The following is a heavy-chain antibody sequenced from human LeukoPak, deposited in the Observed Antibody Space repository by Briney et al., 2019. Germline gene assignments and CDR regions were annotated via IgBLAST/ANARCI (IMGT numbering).Heavy chain of an antibody. D-gene: IGHD3-10*01. CDR3: ASEKLLYYYGTSASYTYFDY. CDR1: GDPISIGGYF. V-gene: IGHV4-61*02. CDR2: ISTSGST. Sequence: PSETLSLPCIESGDPISIGGYFWSSIRQPPPKGLEWIGRISTSGSTNYNPSLKSRVTISVDTSNSQFSLKLSSVTAADTAVYYCASEKLLYYYGTSASYTYFDYWGQGTLVTVSS. J-gene: IGHJ4*02.